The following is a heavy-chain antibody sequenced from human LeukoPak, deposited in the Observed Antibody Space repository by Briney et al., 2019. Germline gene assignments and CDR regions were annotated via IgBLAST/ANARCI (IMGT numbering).Heavy chain of an antibody. V-gene: IGHV3-23*01. CDR2: ISGSGGST. Sequence: PGGSLRLSCAASGFTFSSYAMSWVRQAPGKGLEWVSAISGSGGSTYYADSVKGRFTISRDNSKNTLYLQMNSLRADDTAVYYCAKSPDSGDYLRNHKKKNWGQGTLVTVSS. CDR3: AKSPDSGDYLRNHKKKN. D-gene: IGHD4-17*01. J-gene: IGHJ4*02. CDR1: GFTFSSYA.